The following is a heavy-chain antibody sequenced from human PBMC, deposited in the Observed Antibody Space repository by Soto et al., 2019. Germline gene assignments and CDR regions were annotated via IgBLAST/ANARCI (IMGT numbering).Heavy chain of an antibody. J-gene: IGHJ4*02. CDR2: INTDGSTT. D-gene: IGHD1-1*01. CDR1: GFSFSNYW. V-gene: IGHV3-74*01. CDR3: ASAESWNKPXXY. Sequence: EMQLVESGGGLVQPGGSLRLSCAASGFSFSNYWMHWVRQAPGKGLVWVSRINTDGSTTSYADSVKGRFTISRDNAKNTLFLQVNSLGAEXXXXYHCASAESWNKPXXYWGQGIXVXXSS.